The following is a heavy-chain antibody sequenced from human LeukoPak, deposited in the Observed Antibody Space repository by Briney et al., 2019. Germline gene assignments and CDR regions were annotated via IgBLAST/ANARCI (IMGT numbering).Heavy chain of an antibody. CDR1: GYTFTGYY. Sequence: ASVKVSCKASGYTFTGYYMHWVRQAPGQGLDWTGWINPNSGGTNYAQKFQGRVTMTRDTSISTAYMELSRLRSDDTAVYYCARGIVVPAAGDDAFDIWGQGTMVTVSS. CDR2: INPNSGGT. J-gene: IGHJ3*02. V-gene: IGHV1-2*02. CDR3: ARGIVVPAAGDDAFDI. D-gene: IGHD2-2*01.